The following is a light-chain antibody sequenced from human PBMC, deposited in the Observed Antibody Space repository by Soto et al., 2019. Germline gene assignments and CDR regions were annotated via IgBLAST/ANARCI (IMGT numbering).Light chain of an antibody. V-gene: IGKV3D-15*01. CDR3: QQYKDWPPLT. J-gene: IGKJ4*01. Sequence: EIVMTQSPVILSVSPGERATLSCRASQNININLAWYQQRPGQAPRVLIYGASSRASGIPDRFSGSGSGTDFALTIKRLEPDDFACYYCQQYKDWPPLTFGGGTRVHMK. CDR1: QNININ. CDR2: GAS.